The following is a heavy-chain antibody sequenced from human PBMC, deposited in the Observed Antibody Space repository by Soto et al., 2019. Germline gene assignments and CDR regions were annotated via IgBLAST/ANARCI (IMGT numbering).Heavy chain of an antibody. CDR1: GFTLSTYN. Sequence: XVSLRLTFMASGFTLSTYNRTGVRQAPGKGLEWLSYISKSSTTINYADSVKGRFTISRDNAKNSVYLEMSSLRDEDSAVYYCAPDPPNFYYYGMDVWGQGTTVTVSS. CDR3: APDPPNFYYYGMDV. CDR2: ISKSSTTI. J-gene: IGHJ6*02. V-gene: IGHV3-48*02. D-gene: IGHD2-8*01.